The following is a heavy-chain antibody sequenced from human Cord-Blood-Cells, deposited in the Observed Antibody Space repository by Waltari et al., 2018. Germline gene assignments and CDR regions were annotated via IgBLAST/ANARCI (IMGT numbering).Heavy chain of an antibody. CDR3: ARASDSSSWYRANDAFDI. D-gene: IGHD6-13*01. CDR2: IYTSGST. Sequence: QVQLQESGPGLVKPSETLSLTCTVSGGSISSYYWSWIRQPAGKGLEWIGRIYTSGSTNYNPSLKSRVTMSVDTSKNQFSLKLSSVTAADTAVYYCARASDSSSWYRANDAFDIWGQGTMVTVYS. J-gene: IGHJ3*02. V-gene: IGHV4-4*07. CDR1: GGSISSYY.